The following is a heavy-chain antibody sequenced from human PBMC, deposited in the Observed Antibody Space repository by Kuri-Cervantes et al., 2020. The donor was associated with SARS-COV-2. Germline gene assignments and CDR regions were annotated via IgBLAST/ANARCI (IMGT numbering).Heavy chain of an antibody. CDR2: INHSGST. CDR3: AREVVPAAIEGYFDH. CDR1: GGSFSGYY. J-gene: IGHJ4*02. Sequence: GSLRLSCAVYGGSFSGYYWSWIRQPPGKGLEWFGEINHSGSTNYNPSLKSRVTMSVDTSKNQFSLKLSSVTAADTAVYYCAREVVPAAIEGYFDHWGQGTLVTVSS. V-gene: IGHV4-34*01. D-gene: IGHD2-2*01.